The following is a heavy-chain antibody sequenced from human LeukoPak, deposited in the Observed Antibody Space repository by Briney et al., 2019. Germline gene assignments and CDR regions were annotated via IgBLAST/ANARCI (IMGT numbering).Heavy chain of an antibody. CDR2: ISGSGGST. D-gene: IGHD6-19*01. J-gene: IGHJ4*02. CDR3: ASRSPAIAVAGGLDY. V-gene: IGHV3-23*01. CDR1: GFTFSSYA. Sequence: GGSLRLSCAAPGFTFSSYAMSWVRQAPGKGLEWVSAISGSGGSTYYADSVKGRFAISRDNSKNTFYLQMDSLRAEDTAVYYCASRSPAIAVAGGLDYWGQGTLVTVSS.